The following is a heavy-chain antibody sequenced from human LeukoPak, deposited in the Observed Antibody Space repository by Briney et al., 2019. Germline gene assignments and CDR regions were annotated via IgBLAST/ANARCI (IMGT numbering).Heavy chain of an antibody. Sequence: PGGSLRLSCAASGFTFSSYAMSWVRQAPGKGLEWVSAISGSGGSTYYADSVKGRFTISRDNSKNTLYLHMNSLRAEDTAVYYCAKEGCSSTSCYPLGYWGQGTLVTVSS. D-gene: IGHD2-2*01. V-gene: IGHV3-23*01. CDR1: GFTFSSYA. CDR2: ISGSGGST. J-gene: IGHJ4*02. CDR3: AKEGCSSTSCYPLGY.